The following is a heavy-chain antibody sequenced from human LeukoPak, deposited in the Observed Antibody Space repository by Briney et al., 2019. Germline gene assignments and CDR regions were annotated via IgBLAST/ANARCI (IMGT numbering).Heavy chain of an antibody. Sequence: GGSLRLSCAASGFTFDSYIMSWVRHAPGKGLEWVSGIIRSSGNIYYADSVKGRFTISRDNAKNSLYLQMNSLRAEDTAVYYCARDPNDFWSGCTYYYYYGMDVWGQGTTVTVSS. D-gene: IGHD3-3*01. V-gene: IGHV3-21*01. CDR2: IIRSSGNI. CDR3: ARDPNDFWSGCTYYYYYGMDV. CDR1: GFTFDSYI. J-gene: IGHJ6*02.